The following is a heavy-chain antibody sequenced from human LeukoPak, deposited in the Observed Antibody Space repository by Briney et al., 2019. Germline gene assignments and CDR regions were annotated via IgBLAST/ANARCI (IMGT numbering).Heavy chain of an antibody. Sequence: GGSLRLSCAASGFTFSSYWMSWVRQDPGKGLEWVANIKQDGSEKYYVDSVRGRFTISRENAKNSLYLQMNNLRAEDTAVYYCARVRLAARDYWGQGTLVTVSS. D-gene: IGHD6-13*01. CDR2: IKQDGSEK. CDR1: GFTFSSYW. J-gene: IGHJ4*02. CDR3: ARVRLAARDY. V-gene: IGHV3-7*04.